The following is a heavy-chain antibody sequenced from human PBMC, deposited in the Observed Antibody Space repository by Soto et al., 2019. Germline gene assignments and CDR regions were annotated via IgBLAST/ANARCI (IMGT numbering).Heavy chain of an antibody. D-gene: IGHD5-12*01. J-gene: IGHJ5*01. CDR1: GGSISNNNW. Sequence: QVQLQQSGPGLVKPSETLSLTCAVSGGSISNNNWWSWVRQPPGKGLEWIGEIYHSGRTNYNPSLKSRLSISADKSTNHFSLNLNSVTAADTAIYYCARGGSGYDWFDSWGQGTLVTVSS. V-gene: IGHV4-4*02. CDR3: ARGGSGYDWFDS. CDR2: IYHSGRT.